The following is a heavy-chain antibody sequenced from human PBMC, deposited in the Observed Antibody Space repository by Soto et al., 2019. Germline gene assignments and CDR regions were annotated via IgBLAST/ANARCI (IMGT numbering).Heavy chain of an antibody. CDR1: GYTFTGYY. J-gene: IGHJ3*02. Sequence: QVQLVQSGAEVKKPGASVKVSCKASGYTFTGYYMHWVRQAPGQGLEWMGWINPNSGGTNYAQKFQGRVTMTRDTSISTAYMELSRLRSDDTAVYYCARISVTMIVVAPQDNNAFDIWGQGTMVTASS. CDR3: ARISVTMIVVAPQDNNAFDI. D-gene: IGHD3-22*01. V-gene: IGHV1-2*02. CDR2: INPNSGGT.